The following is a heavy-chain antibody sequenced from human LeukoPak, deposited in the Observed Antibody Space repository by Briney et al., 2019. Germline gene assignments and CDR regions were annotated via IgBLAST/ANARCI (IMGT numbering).Heavy chain of an antibody. Sequence: PSETLSLTCTVSGGSISSSSYYWGWIRQPPGKGLEWIGSIYYSGSTYYNPSLKSRVTISVDTSKNQFSLKLSSVTAADTAVYYCARVVTGTTSYWFDPWGQGTLVTVSS. J-gene: IGHJ5*02. CDR1: GGSISSSSYY. CDR2: IYYSGST. D-gene: IGHD1-7*01. V-gene: IGHV4-39*07. CDR3: ARVVTGTTSYWFDP.